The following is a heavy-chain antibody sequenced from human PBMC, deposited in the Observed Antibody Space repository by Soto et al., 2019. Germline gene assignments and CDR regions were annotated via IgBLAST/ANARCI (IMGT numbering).Heavy chain of an antibody. Sequence: GGSLRLSCAASGFTFSSYSMNWVRQAPGKGLEWVSSISSSSSYIYYADSVKGRFTISRDNAKNSLYLQMNSLRAEDTAVYYCARDPSPDLYYFDYWGQGTLVTVSS. CDR3: ARDPSPDLYYFDY. CDR2: ISSSSSYI. J-gene: IGHJ4*02. D-gene: IGHD3-16*01. V-gene: IGHV3-21*01. CDR1: GFTFSSYS.